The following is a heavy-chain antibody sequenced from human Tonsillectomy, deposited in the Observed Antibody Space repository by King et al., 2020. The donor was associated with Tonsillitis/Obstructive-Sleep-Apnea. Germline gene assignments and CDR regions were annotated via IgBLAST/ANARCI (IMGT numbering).Heavy chain of an antibody. Sequence: VQLVESGGGLIQPGGSLRLSCAASGFTVSSNYMSWVRQAPGKGLEWVSVIYSGGSTYYADSLKGRFTTSRDNSKNTLYLQMNSMRAEDTAVYSCARVGLHLWELSPEAFDIWGQGTMVTVSS. CDR1: GFTVSSNY. J-gene: IGHJ3*02. D-gene: IGHD3-16*02. CDR2: IYSGGST. CDR3: ARVGLHLWELSPEAFDI. V-gene: IGHV3-53*01.